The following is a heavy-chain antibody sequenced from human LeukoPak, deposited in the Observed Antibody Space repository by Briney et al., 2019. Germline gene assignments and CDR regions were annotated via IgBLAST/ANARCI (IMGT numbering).Heavy chain of an antibody. Sequence: SETLSLTCTVSGGSISSSSNYWGWIRQPPGKGLECIGSIYYSGSTYYNPSLKSRVTISVDTSKNQFSLKLSSVTAADTAVYYCARRTLRLGELLPFDYWGQGTLVTVSS. CDR3: ARRTLRLGELLPFDY. CDR2: IYYSGST. D-gene: IGHD3-16*01. CDR1: GGSISSSSNY. J-gene: IGHJ4*02. V-gene: IGHV4-39*01.